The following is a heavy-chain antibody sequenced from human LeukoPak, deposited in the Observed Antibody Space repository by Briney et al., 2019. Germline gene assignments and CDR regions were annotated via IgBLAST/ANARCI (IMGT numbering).Heavy chain of an antibody. CDR3: ARVGHDYGDYVGEYYFDY. CDR2: INHSGST. Sequence: SETLSLTCAVYGGSFSDYYWSWIRQRPGKGLEWIGEINHSGSTNYNPSLKSRVTISVDTSKNQFSLKLNSMTAADTAVYYCARVGHDYGDYVGEYYFDYWGQGTLVTVSS. CDR1: GGSFSDYY. V-gene: IGHV4-34*01. J-gene: IGHJ4*02. D-gene: IGHD4-17*01.